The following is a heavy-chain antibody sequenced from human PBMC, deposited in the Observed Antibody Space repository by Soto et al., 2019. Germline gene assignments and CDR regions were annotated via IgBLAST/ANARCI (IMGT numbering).Heavy chain of an antibody. CDR2: ISWNSGSI. Sequence: EVQLVESGGGLVQPGRSLRLSCAASGFTFDDYAMHWVRQAPGKGLEWVSGISWNSGSIGYADSVKGRFTNSRDNAKNXLXXLMIRLRAEDTALYYGAKDMQLERRQSYYYYAMDIWGEGTTVNVFS. CDR1: GFTFDDYA. V-gene: IGHV3-9*01. D-gene: IGHD6-13*01. CDR3: AKDMQLERRQSYYYYAMDI. J-gene: IGHJ6*01.